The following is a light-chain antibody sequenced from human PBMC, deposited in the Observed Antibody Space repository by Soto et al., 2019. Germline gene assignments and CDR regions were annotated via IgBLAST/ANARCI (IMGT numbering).Light chain of an antibody. J-gene: IGKJ5*01. V-gene: IGKV1-9*01. CDR2: AAS. CDR3: QQFNSYPIT. CDR1: QGISSN. Sequence: DIQLTQSPSFLSASVGDRATISCRASQGISSNLAWYQQKPGKAPKLLIYAASTLQSGVSSRFSGSGSGTEFTPTISSLQPEDFATYYCQQFNSYPITFGQGTRLEIK.